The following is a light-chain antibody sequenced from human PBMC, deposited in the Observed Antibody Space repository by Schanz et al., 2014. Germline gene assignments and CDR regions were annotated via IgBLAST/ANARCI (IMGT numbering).Light chain of an antibody. J-gene: IGLJ1*01. CDR1: SSNIGSNT. Sequence: QSVLTQPPSASGTPGQRVTISCSESSSNIGSNTVNWYQQLPGTAPKLLIYSDNQRPSGVPDRFSGSKSGTSASLAISGLQSDDEADYYCAAWDGSLIGYVFGTGTKLTVL. CDR3: AAWDGSLIGYV. V-gene: IGLV1-44*01. CDR2: SDN.